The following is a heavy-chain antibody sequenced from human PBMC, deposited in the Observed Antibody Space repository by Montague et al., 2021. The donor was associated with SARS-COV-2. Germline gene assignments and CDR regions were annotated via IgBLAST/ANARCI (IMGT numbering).Heavy chain of an antibody. V-gene: IGHV4-34*01. D-gene: IGHD3-3*01. CDR1: GGSFSGYY. CDR2: INHSGST. CDR3: ARGYQLRFLEWSSRQSTFDY. J-gene: IGHJ4*02. Sequence: SETLSLTCAVYGGSFSGYYWSWIRQPPGKGLEWIGEINHSGSTNCNPSLKSRVTISVDTSKNQFSLKLSSVTAPDTAVYYCARGYQLRFLEWSSRQSTFDYWGQGTLVTVSS.